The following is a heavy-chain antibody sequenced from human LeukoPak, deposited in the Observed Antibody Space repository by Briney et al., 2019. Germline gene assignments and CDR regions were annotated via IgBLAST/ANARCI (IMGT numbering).Heavy chain of an antibody. V-gene: IGHV3-23*01. CDR3: AKSVVVITTRLNYFDY. CDR2: ISGSGGST. Sequence: PGGSLRLSCAASGFTLSSYAMSWVRQAPGKGLEWVSAISGSGGSTYYADSVKGRFTISRDNSKNTLYLQMNSLRAEDTAVYYCAKSVVVITTRLNYFDYWGQGTLVTVSS. D-gene: IGHD3-22*01. CDR1: GFTLSSYA. J-gene: IGHJ4*02.